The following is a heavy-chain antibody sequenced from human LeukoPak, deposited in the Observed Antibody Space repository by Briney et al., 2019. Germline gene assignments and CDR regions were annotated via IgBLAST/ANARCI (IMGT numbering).Heavy chain of an antibody. CDR2: MNPNSGNT. Sequence: GASVKVSCKASGYTFTSYDINWVRQATGQGLEWMGWMNPNSGNTGYAQKFQGRVTMTRNTSTSTAYMELSSLRSEDTAVYYCARAPRTMYSSGWYPPFFDYWGQGTLVTVSS. D-gene: IGHD6-19*01. J-gene: IGHJ4*02. CDR1: GYTFTSYD. CDR3: ARAPRTMYSSGWYPPFFDY. V-gene: IGHV1-8*01.